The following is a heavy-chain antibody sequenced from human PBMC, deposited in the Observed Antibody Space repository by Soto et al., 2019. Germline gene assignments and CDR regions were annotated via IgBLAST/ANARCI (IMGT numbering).Heavy chain of an antibody. V-gene: IGHV1-2*04. Sequence: QVQLVQSGAEVKKPGASVKVSCKASGYTFTGYYMHWVRQAPGQGLEWMGWINPNSGGTNYAQKFQGWVTMTRDTSISTADMELSRLRSDDTAVYYCARASVRGYYYYYGMDVWGQGTTVTVSS. CDR3: ARASVRGYYYYYGMDV. CDR2: INPNSGGT. D-gene: IGHD3-10*02. CDR1: GYTFTGYY. J-gene: IGHJ6*02.